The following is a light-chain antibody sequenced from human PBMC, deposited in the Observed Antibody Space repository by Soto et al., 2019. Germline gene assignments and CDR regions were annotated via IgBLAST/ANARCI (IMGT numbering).Light chain of an antibody. J-gene: IGKJ1*01. Sequence: DIPMTQSPSTLSASVGDTVTITCRASQSITNRLAWYQQKPGKAPKVLIYDASSLESGVPSRFSGSGSGTEFILTINSLQPDDFATYWCQHYGGMWTFGQGTKVEIK. CDR3: QHYGGMWT. CDR2: DAS. CDR1: QSITNR. V-gene: IGKV1-5*01.